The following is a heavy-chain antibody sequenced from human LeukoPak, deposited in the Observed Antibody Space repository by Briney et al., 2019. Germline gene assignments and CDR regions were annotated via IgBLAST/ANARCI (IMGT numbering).Heavy chain of an antibody. CDR2: FDPEDGET. Sequence: ASVKVSCKVSGYTLTELSMHWVRQAPGKGLEWLGGFDPEDGETIYAQKFQGRLTMTEDISTDTAYMELSSLRSEDTAMYYCARGGSVYYYYYMDVWGKGTTVTVSS. CDR1: GYTLTELS. D-gene: IGHD2-8*01. V-gene: IGHV1-24*01. J-gene: IGHJ6*03. CDR3: ARGGSVYYYYYMDV.